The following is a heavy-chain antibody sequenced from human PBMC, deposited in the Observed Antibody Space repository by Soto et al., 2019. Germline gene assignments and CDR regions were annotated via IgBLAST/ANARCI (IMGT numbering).Heavy chain of an antibody. Sequence: EVQLVESGGGLVKPGGSLRLSCAASGFTFSDYSMNWVRQAPGKGLEWVSSISRSSSYIYYADSVKGRFTISRDNAKNXLYLQMNSLRVDDTAIYYGARDPGGIASSGEYFQHWGQGTLVTVSS. CDR1: GFTFSDYS. CDR3: ARDPGGIASSGEYFQH. CDR2: ISRSSSYI. J-gene: IGHJ1*01. D-gene: IGHD6-13*01. V-gene: IGHV3-21*01.